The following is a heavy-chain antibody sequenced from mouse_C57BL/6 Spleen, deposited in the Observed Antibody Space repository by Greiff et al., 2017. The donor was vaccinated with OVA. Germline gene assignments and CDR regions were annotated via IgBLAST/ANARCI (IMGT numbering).Heavy chain of an antibody. Sequence: EVQRVESGPGLVKPSQSLSLTCSVTGYSITSGYYWNWIRQFPGNKLEWMGYISYDGSNNYNPSLKNRISITRDTSNNQFFLKLNAVTTEDTATYYCAIENYYGSSPYYFDYWGQGTTLTVSS. CDR3: AIENYYGSSPYYFDY. J-gene: IGHJ2*01. V-gene: IGHV3-6*01. CDR2: ISYDGSN. D-gene: IGHD1-1*01. CDR1: GYSITSGYY.